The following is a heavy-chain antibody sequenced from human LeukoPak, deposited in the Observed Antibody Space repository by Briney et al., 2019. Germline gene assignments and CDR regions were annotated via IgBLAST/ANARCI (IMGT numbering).Heavy chain of an antibody. J-gene: IGHJ3*02. CDR1: GFTFRSYA. CDR2: IYGGGST. D-gene: IGHD5-24*01. V-gene: IGHV3-66*01. CDR3: ARASRWVSFDI. Sequence: GGSLRLSCAASGFTFRSYAMTWVRQAPGKGLEWVSIIYGGGSTYYADSVKGRFTISRDNSKNTLYLQMNSLRAEDTAVYYCARASRWVSFDIWGQGTMVTVSS.